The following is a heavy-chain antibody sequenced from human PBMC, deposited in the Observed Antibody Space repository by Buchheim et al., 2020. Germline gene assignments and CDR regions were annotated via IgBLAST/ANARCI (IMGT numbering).Heavy chain of an antibody. CDR1: GFTFSNYA. Sequence: QVLLVESGGGVVQPGRSLRLSCAASGFTFSNYAMHWVRQAPGKGLEWVTIISYDGSNEYYADSVKGRFTISRDNSKNMLYLQMNSLRTEDTAMYYCARVRQQLALDAFDIRGQGT. V-gene: IGHV3-30-3*01. CDR3: ARVRQQLALDAFDI. CDR2: ISYDGSNE. D-gene: IGHD6-13*01. J-gene: IGHJ3*02.